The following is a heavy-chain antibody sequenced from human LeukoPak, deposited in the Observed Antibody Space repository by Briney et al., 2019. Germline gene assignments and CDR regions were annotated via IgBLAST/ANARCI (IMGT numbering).Heavy chain of an antibody. J-gene: IGHJ4*02. CDR3: ARQLYDSSGYPFDY. V-gene: IGHV4-59*08. Sequence: SETLSLTCTVSGASITNYYWSWIRQPPGKGLEWIGYIYHSGSTKYNPSLKSRVTISVDTSKNQFSLRLRSVTAADTAVYYCARQLYDSSGYPFDYWGQGTLVTVSS. CDR2: IYHSGST. CDR1: GASITNYY. D-gene: IGHD3-22*01.